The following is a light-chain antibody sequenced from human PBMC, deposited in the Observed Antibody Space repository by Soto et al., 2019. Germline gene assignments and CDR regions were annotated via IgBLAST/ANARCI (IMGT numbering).Light chain of an antibody. V-gene: IGKV3-20*01. CDR1: QSVSSGY. J-gene: IGKJ3*01. CDR3: QQYGSSPFT. Sequence: DIVLTQSPGTLSLSPGERATLSCRASQSVSSGYLAWYQQKPGQAPRLLIYGASSRATGIPDRFSGSGSGTDFTLTISRLETEDFAVYYCQQYGSSPFTFGPGTKVDIK. CDR2: GAS.